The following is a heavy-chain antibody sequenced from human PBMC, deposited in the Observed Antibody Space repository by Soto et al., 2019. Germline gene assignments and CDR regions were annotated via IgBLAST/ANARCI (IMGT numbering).Heavy chain of an antibody. CDR1: GGSISSGDYY. CDR3: AMDSYDSSGSSGYSFDY. J-gene: IGHJ4*02. D-gene: IGHD3-22*01. Sequence: QVQLQESGPGLVKPSQTLSLTCTVSGGSISSGDYYWNWIRQPPGKGLEWIGYIDYSGSTYYNPALKSRVTISVDTANNQFSLKLGSVTAADTAVYDCAMDSYDSSGSSGYSFDYWGQGTLVTVSS. V-gene: IGHV4-30-4*01. CDR2: IDYSGST.